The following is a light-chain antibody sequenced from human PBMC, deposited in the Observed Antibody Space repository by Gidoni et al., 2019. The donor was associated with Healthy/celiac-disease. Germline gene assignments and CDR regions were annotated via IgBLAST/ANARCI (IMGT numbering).Light chain of an antibody. CDR2: SNN. Sequence: QSVLTPPPSASGTPGQRVTISCSGSSSNIGSNTVNWYQQLPGTAPKHLIYSNNQRPSGVPDRFSGSKSGTSAALAISGLQSEDEADYYCAAWDDSLNGPWVFGGGTKLTVL. CDR3: AAWDDSLNGPWV. CDR1: SSNIGSNT. J-gene: IGLJ3*02. V-gene: IGLV1-44*01.